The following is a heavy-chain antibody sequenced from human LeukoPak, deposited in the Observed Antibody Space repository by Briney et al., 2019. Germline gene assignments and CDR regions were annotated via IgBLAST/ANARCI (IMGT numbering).Heavy chain of an antibody. Sequence: SETLSLTCAVYGGSFSGYYWSWIRQPPGKGLEWIGEINHSGSTNYNPSLKSRVTISVDTSKNQFSLKLSSVTAADTAVYYCASARHYYDSSGYYYPNAFDIWGQGTTVTVSS. J-gene: IGHJ3*02. V-gene: IGHV4-34*01. CDR2: INHSGST. CDR3: ASARHYYDSSGYYYPNAFDI. CDR1: GGSFSGYY. D-gene: IGHD3-22*01.